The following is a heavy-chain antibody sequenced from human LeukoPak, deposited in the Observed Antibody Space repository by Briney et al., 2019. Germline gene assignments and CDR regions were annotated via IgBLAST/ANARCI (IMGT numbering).Heavy chain of an antibody. CDR1: GYTLTELS. V-gene: IGHV1-24*01. D-gene: IGHD2-2*01. CDR3: ATRNSSITRINRNYYYYVMDV. J-gene: IGHJ6*04. Sequence: ASVKLSCKVSGYTLTELSMHWVRQAPGKGLEWMGGFDPEDGETIYAQKFQGGVTMTEDTSTDTAYMELSSLRSEDTAVYFCATRNSSITRINRNYYYYVMDVWAKGTTVTVSS. CDR2: FDPEDGET.